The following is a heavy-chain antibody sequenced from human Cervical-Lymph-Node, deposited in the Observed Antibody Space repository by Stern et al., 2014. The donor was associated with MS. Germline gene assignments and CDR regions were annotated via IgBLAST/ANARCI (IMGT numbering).Heavy chain of an antibody. V-gene: IGHV4-30-2*01. CDR2: IYHSGST. D-gene: IGHD4-17*01. CDR1: GGSISSGGYS. Sequence: VQLVESGSGLVKPSQTLSLTCAVSGGSISSGGYSWSWIRQPPGKGLEWIGYIYHSGSTYYNPSLKRRVTISVDRSKNQFSLKLSSVTAADTAVYYCARSSTVTPNAFDIWGQGTMVTVSS. CDR3: ARSSTVTPNAFDI. J-gene: IGHJ3*02.